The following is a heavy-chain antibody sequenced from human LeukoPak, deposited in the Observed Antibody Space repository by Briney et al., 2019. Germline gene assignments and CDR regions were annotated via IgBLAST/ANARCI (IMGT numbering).Heavy chain of an antibody. CDR1: GFTFSSYA. Sequence: PGGSLSLSCAASGFTFSSYAMHWVRQAPGKGLEYVSAISSNGGSTYYANSVKGRFTISRDNSKNTLYLQMGSLRAEDMAVYYCARGIVVPAAKGGFWFDPWGQGTLVTVSS. CDR3: ARGIVVPAAKGGFWFDP. V-gene: IGHV3-64*01. CDR2: ISSNGGST. J-gene: IGHJ5*02. D-gene: IGHD2-2*01.